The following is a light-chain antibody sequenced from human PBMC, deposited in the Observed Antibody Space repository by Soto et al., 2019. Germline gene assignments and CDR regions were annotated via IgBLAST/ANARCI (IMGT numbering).Light chain of an antibody. J-gene: IGKJ2*03. CDR1: QSVLYSSNNKNY. CDR3: QQYYRTPHS. CDR2: WAS. Sequence: DIVMTQSPDSLAVSLGERATINCKSSQSVLYSSNNKNYLAWYQQKPRQPPKLLIYWASTRESGVPDRFSGSGSGTEFTLTISSLQAEDVAVYYCQQYYRTPHSFGQGTKLEIK. V-gene: IGKV4-1*01.